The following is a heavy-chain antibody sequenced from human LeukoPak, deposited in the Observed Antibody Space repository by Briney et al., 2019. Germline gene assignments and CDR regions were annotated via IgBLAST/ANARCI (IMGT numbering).Heavy chain of an antibody. CDR2: IWYDGSNK. CDR1: GFIFSNYG. J-gene: IGHJ4*02. V-gene: IGHV3-33*01. D-gene: IGHD4-23*01. CDR3: AREGPRGNSQFDY. Sequence: GGSLRLSCAASGFIFSNYGMHWVRQAPGKGLEWVALIWYDGSNKYYTDSVKGRLTTSRDNSKDTLFLQMNSLRAEDTAVYYCAREGPRGNSQFDYWGQGTLVTVSS.